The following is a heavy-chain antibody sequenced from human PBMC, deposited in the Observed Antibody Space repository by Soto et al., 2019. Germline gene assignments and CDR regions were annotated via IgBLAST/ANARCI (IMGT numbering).Heavy chain of an antibody. J-gene: IGHJ4*02. CDR1: GGTFSSYA. V-gene: IGHV1-69*05. CDR2: IIPIFGTA. D-gene: IGHD6-19*01. Sequence: SVKVSCKASGGTFSSYAISWVRQAPGQGLEWMGGIIPIFGTANYAQKFQGRVTITRDTSASTAYMELSSLRSEDTAVYYCAREGYSSGWTYYFDYWGQGTLVTVSS. CDR3: AREGYSSGWTYYFDY.